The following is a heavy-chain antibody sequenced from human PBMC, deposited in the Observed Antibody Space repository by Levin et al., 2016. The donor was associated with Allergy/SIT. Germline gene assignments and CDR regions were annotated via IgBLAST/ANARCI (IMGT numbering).Heavy chain of an antibody. CDR1: ADNFDNIYY. Sequence: ASVKVSCKPSADNFDNIYYIHWVRQAPGQGLEWMGWVNPNSGNTGYAQKFQGRVTMTWNTSISTAYMELSSLRSEDTAVYYCARDLRGEYDYWGQGTLVTVSS. CDR2: VNPNSGNT. D-gene: IGHD2/OR15-2a*01. CDR3: ARDLRGEYDY. J-gene: IGHJ4*02. V-gene: IGHV1-8*02.